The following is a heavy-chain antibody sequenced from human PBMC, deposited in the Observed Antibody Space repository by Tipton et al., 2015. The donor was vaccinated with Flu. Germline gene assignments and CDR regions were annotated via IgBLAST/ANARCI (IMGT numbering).Heavy chain of an antibody. CDR2: VSRTGST. CDR3: ARRYYSNYVSDPKSWFDP. V-gene: IGHV4-38-2*01. D-gene: IGHD4-11*01. Sequence: TLSLTCAVSGDSISSDFYWAWIRQFPGKGLEWIGTVSRTGSTIYNPSLKSRVTISIDTSKNQFSLNMRSVTAADMAVYYGARRYYSNYVSDPKSWFDPWGQGTLVAVSS. J-gene: IGHJ5*02. CDR1: GDSISSDFY.